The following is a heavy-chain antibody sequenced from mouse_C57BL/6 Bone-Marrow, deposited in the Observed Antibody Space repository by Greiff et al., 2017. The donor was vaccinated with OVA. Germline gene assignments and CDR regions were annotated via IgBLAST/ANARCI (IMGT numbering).Heavy chain of an antibody. D-gene: IGHD1-1*01. J-gene: IGHJ4*01. Sequence: EVQLQQSGPELVKPGASVKISCKASGYTFTDYYMNWVKQSHGKSLEWIGDINPNNGGTSYNQKFKGKATLTVDKSSSTAYMELRSLTSEDSAVYYCARYGPYYDGSSYDWDVDAMDYWGQGTSVTVSS. V-gene: IGHV1-26*01. CDR2: INPNNGGT. CDR1: GYTFTDYY. CDR3: ARYGPYYDGSSYDWDVDAMDY.